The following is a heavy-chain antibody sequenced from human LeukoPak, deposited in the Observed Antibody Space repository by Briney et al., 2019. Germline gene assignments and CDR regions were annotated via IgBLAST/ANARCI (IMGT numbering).Heavy chain of an antibody. CDR3: AKDGRYGGNSVRISAFDI. CDR1: GFTFSSYG. J-gene: IGHJ3*02. D-gene: IGHD4-23*01. V-gene: IGHV3-30*18. Sequence: PGGSLRLYCAASGFTFSSYGMHWVRQAPGKGLEWVAVISYDGSNKYYADSVKGRFTISRDNSKNTLYLQINSLRAEDTAVYYCAKDGRYGGNSVRISAFDIWGQGTMVTVSS. CDR2: ISYDGSNK.